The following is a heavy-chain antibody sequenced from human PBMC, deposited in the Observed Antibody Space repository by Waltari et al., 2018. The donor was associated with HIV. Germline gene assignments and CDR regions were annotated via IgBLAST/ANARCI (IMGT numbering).Heavy chain of an antibody. CDR1: GYTFISHY. Sequence: QVQVVQSGAEVKKPGASVKVSCKASGYTFISHYMHWVRQAPGQGLEWMGIINPSGGSTSYAQKFQGRVTMTRDTSTSTVYMELSSLRSEDTAVYYCARASISPRWFGSPGDYWGQGTLVTVSS. J-gene: IGHJ4*02. CDR3: ARASISPRWFGSPGDY. D-gene: IGHD3-10*01. V-gene: IGHV1-46*01. CDR2: INPSGGST.